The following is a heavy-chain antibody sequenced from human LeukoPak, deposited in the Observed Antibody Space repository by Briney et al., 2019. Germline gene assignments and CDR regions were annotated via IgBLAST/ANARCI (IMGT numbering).Heavy chain of an antibody. V-gene: IGHV1-18*04. CDR2: ISAYNGNT. D-gene: IGHD6-13*01. CDR3: ARDKAHYSSSWYGDDY. J-gene: IGHJ4*02. Sequence: ASVKVSCKASAYTFTGYYMHWARQAPGQGLEWMGWISAYNGNTNYAQKLQGGVTMTTDTSTSTAYMELRSLRSDDTAVYYCARDKAHYSSSWYGDDYWGQGTLVTVSS. CDR1: AYTFTGYY.